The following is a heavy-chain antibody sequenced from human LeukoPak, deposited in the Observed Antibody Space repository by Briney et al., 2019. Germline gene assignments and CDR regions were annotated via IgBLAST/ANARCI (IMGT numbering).Heavy chain of an antibody. J-gene: IGHJ4*02. CDR2: ISGSGGST. D-gene: IGHD3-10*01. V-gene: IGHV3-23*01. CDR1: GFTFRSYA. Sequence: GGSLSLSCAASGFTFRSYAMSWVRQAPGKGLEWVSAISGSGGSTYYADSVKGRFPISRDNSKNTVSLQVNSLRADDPAVYYCAKAATYYYGSADYWGRGTLVTVPS. CDR3: AKAATYYYGSADY.